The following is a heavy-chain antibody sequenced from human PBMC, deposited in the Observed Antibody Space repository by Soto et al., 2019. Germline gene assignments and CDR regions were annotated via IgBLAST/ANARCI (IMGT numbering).Heavy chain of an antibody. CDR1: GVAFNSLT. Sequence: QLVPSGAEVKKPGSSVKVSCKASGVAFNSLTLSWVRQAPGQGPEWMGTIIPILDVTKNAQKFQGRITITADKSTSTVNMELRRLGSEDTAVYYCAQMWFGKLWHGKDVWGQRTTVTVSS. D-gene: IGHD3-10*01. V-gene: IGHV1-69*02. CDR3: AQMWFGKLWHGKDV. J-gene: IGHJ6*02. CDR2: IIPILDVT.